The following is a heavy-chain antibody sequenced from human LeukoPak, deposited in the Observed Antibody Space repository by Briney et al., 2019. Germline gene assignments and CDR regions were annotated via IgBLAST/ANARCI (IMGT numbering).Heavy chain of an antibody. J-gene: IGHJ4*02. CDR3: AREKNDVLGFGESLSTAEPYCDR. CDR2: ISSTGRAT. D-gene: IGHD3-3*01. V-gene: IGHV3-48*01. Sequence: PVGCLRLSRAPSGFIFSNYKMDWVPQAPGQGLEWVAHISSTGRATYYADSVQGRFTISRATAENSVYPQMNSLRAGDTAVYYCAREKNDVLGFGESLSTAEPYCDRWGQGTLVIVSS. CDR1: GFIFSNYK.